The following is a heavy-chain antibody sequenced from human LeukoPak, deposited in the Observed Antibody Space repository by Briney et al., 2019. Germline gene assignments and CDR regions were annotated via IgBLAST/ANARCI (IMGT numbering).Heavy chain of an antibody. CDR1: GGTFSSYA. J-gene: IGHJ4*02. CDR2: IIPILGIA. CDR3: ARDGLWFGELLPTDY. Sequence: ASVKVSCKASGGTFSSYAISWVRQAPGQGLEWMGRIIPILGIANYAQKFQGRVTITADKSTSTAYMELSSLRSEDTAVYYCARDGLWFGELLPTDYWGQGTLVTVSS. D-gene: IGHD3-10*01. V-gene: IGHV1-69*04.